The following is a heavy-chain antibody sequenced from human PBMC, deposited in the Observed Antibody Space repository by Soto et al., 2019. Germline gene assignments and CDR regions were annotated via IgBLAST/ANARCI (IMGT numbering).Heavy chain of an antibody. CDR2: IYYSGST. CDR1: GGSISSYC. J-gene: IGHJ5*02. V-gene: IGHV4-59*01. Sequence: SETLSLTCTVSGGSISSYCWSWIRQPPGKGLEWIGYIYYSGSTNYNPSLKSRVTISVDTSKNQFSLKLSSVTAADTAVYYCARDMRRYYGSGSYYNPYNWFDPWGQGTLVTVSS. D-gene: IGHD3-10*01. CDR3: ARDMRRYYGSGSYYNPYNWFDP.